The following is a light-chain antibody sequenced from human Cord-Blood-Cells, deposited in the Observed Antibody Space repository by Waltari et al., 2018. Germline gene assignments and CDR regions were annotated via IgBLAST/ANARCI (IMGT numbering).Light chain of an antibody. CDR3: QQYGSSQYT. J-gene: IGKJ2*01. Sequence: EIVLTQSPVTLSLSPGERATLSCRASQSVSSSYLAWYQQKPGQAPRLLIYGASSRATGIPARFSGSGSGTDFTLTISRLEPEDFAVYYCQQYGSSQYTFGQGTKLEIK. CDR1: QSVSSSY. V-gene: IGKV3-20*01. CDR2: GAS.